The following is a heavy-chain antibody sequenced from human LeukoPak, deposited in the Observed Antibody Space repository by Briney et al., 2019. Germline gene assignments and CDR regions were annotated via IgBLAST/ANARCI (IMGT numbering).Heavy chain of an antibody. Sequence: SVKVSCKASGGTFSSYAVSWVRQAPGQGLEWMGGIIPIFGTANYAQKFQGRVTITADESTSTAYMELSSLRSEDTAVYYCARAVVVVPAVGPLNWFDPWGQGTLVTVSS. CDR3: ARAVVVVPAVGPLNWFDP. CDR2: IIPIFGTA. V-gene: IGHV1-69*01. CDR1: GGTFSSYA. D-gene: IGHD2-2*01. J-gene: IGHJ5*02.